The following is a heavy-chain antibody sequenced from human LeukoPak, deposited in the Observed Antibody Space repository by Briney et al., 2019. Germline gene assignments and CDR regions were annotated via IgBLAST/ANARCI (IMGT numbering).Heavy chain of an antibody. V-gene: IGHV4-34*01. CDR3: ARRRRYCSSTSCYFDY. CDR1: GGSFSGYY. D-gene: IGHD2-2*01. Sequence: SETLSLTCAVYGGSFSGYYWSWIRQPPGKGLEWIGEINHSGSTNYNPSLKSRVTISVDTSKNQFPLKLSSVTAADTAVYYCARRRRYCSSTSCYFDYWGQGTLVTVSS. J-gene: IGHJ4*02. CDR2: INHSGST.